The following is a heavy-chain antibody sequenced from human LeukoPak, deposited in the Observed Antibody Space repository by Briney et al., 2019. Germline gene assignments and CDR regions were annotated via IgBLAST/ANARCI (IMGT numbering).Heavy chain of an antibody. V-gene: IGHV1-3*01. CDR3: ARISVAGRGY. CDR1: GYTFTGYY. J-gene: IGHJ4*02. CDR2: NNAGNGNT. D-gene: IGHD6-19*01. Sequence: ASVKVSCKASGYTFTGYYMHWVRQAPGQGLEWMGWNNAGNGNTKYSQKFQGRVTITRDTSASTAYMELSSLRSEDTAVYYCARISVAGRGYWGQGTLVTVSS.